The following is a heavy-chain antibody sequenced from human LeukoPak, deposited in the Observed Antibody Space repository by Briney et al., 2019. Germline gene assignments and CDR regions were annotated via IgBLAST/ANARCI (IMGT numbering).Heavy chain of an antibody. V-gene: IGHV4-30-2*01. CDR1: GGSISSGGYS. Sequence: SETLSLTCAVSGGSISSGGYSWSWIRQPPGKGLEWIGYIYHSGSTYYNPSPKSRVTISVDRSENQFSLKLSSVTAADTAVYYCARGYGDYVLGAFDIWGQGTMVTVSS. D-gene: IGHD4-17*01. CDR2: IYHSGST. J-gene: IGHJ3*02. CDR3: ARGYGDYVLGAFDI.